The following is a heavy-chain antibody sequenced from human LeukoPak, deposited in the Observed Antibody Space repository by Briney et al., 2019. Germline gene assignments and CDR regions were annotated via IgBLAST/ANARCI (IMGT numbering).Heavy chain of an antibody. V-gene: IGHV3-23*01. D-gene: IGHD6-13*01. CDR2: IIGSGSNT. CDR3: AKDRIVGIPPYSSSWYYFDY. CDR1: GFTFTTYA. Sequence: PGGSLRLSCAASGFTFTTYAMSWVRQAPGTGLEWVSAIIGSGSNTYYADSVKGRFTISRDNSKNTLYLQMNSLRAEDTAVYYCAKDRIVGIPPYSSSWYYFDYWGQGTLVIVSS. J-gene: IGHJ4*02.